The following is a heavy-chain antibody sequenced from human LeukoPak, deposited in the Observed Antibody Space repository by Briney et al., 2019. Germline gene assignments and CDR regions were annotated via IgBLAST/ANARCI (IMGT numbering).Heavy chain of an antibody. Sequence: GGSLRLSCVASGFSFTTHALSWVRQAPGKGLEWVSTISGSGGSTYYADSVKGRFTISRDNSKNTLYLQMNSLRAEDTAVYYCAKDCSSTSCYFAEYFQHWGQGTLVTVSS. CDR2: ISGSGGST. J-gene: IGHJ1*01. CDR3: AKDCSSTSCYFAEYFQH. D-gene: IGHD2-2*01. CDR1: GFSFTTHA. V-gene: IGHV3-23*01.